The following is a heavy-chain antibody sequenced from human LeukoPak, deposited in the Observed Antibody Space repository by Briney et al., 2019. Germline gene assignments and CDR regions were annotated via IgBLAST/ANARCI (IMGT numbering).Heavy chain of an antibody. CDR2: ISYDGSNN. Sequence: GGSLRLSCAASAFTFSRYAMHWVRQAPDKGLEWVALISYDGSNNVLADSVKGRFTISRDNSKNSLYLQMNSLRGEDTAMYYCARGMDYDILAGPPDYGGQGTLVTVS. CDR3: ARGMDYDILAGPPDY. J-gene: IGHJ4*02. CDR1: AFTFSRYA. V-gene: IGHV3-30*04. D-gene: IGHD3-9*01.